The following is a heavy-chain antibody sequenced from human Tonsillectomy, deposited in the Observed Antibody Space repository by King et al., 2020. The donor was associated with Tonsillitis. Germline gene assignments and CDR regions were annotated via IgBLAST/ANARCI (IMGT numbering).Heavy chain of an antibody. V-gene: IGHV4-34*01. Sequence: VQLQQWGAGLLKPSETLSLTCAVYGGSFSGYYWSWIRQPPGKGLEWIGEINHSGSTNYNPSPKSRVTISVDTSKNQFSLKLSSVTAADTAVYYCARVARGMATRFSYFDYWGQGTLVTVSS. D-gene: IGHD5-24*01. CDR2: INHSGST. CDR3: ARVARGMATRFSYFDY. J-gene: IGHJ4*02. CDR1: GGSFSGYY.